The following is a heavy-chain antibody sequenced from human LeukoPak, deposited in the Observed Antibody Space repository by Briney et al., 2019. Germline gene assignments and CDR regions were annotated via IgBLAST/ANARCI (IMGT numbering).Heavy chain of an antibody. CDR1: GFTFSSYG. CDR2: ISGSGGST. D-gene: IGHD6-19*01. V-gene: IGHV3-23*01. Sequence: GGTLRLSCAASGFTFSSYGMSWVRQAPGKGLEWVSAISGSGGSTYYADSVKGRFTISRDNSKNTLYLQMNSLRAEDTAVYFCAKEARYSSGWFGYWGQGALVTVSS. CDR3: AKEARYSSGWFGY. J-gene: IGHJ4*02.